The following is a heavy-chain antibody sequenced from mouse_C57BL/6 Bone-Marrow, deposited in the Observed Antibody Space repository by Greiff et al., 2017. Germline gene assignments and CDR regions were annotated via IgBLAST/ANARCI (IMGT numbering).Heavy chain of an antibody. Sequence: VQLQQPGAELVRPGTSVKLSCKASGYTFTSYWMHWVKQRPGQGLEWIGVIDPSDSYTNYNQKFKGKATLTVDTASSTAYMQLSSLTSEDSAVYYCAKGGNYGGDYWGQGTTRTVSS. CDR2: IDPSDSYT. D-gene: IGHD2-1*01. V-gene: IGHV1-59*01. CDR3: AKGGNYGGDY. J-gene: IGHJ2*01. CDR1: GYTFTSYW.